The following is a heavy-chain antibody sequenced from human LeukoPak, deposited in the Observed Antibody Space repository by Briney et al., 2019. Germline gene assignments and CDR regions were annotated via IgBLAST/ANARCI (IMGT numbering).Heavy chain of an antibody. CDR1: GFTFTSNW. Sequence: PGGSLRLSCAASGFTFTSNWMHWVRHAPGKGLVWVSLINSDGSSTTYADSVKGRFTISRDNAKNTVYLQMNSLRAEDTAVYYCTREGVYDGSYPSFDYWGQGALVTVSS. J-gene: IGHJ4*02. CDR3: TREGVYDGSYPSFDY. CDR2: INSDGSST. V-gene: IGHV3-74*01. D-gene: IGHD1-26*01.